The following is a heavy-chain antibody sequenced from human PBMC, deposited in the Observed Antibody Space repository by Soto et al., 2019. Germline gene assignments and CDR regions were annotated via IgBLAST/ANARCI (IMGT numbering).Heavy chain of an antibody. CDR1: GFTFNSYS. V-gene: IGHV3-21*01. CDR2: ISSSSSYI. CDR3: ARDRHSGFDLSY. J-gene: IGHJ4*02. Sequence: PGGSLRLSCATSGFTFNSYSLTWVRQAQGMGLDWVSSISSSSSYIYYADSVKGRFTISRDNAKNSLYLQMNNLRAEDTAVYFCARDRHSGFDLSYWGQGTLVTSPQ. D-gene: IGHD5-12*01.